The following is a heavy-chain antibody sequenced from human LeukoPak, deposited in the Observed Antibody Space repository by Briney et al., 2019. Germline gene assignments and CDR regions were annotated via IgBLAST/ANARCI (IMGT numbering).Heavy chain of an antibody. CDR1: GGSIDSYY. CDR2: IYSAST. CDR3: ARGRTSGGYPHFDS. V-gene: IGHV4-59*01. Sequence: SETPSLTCIVSGGSIDSYYWTWLRQPPGKGLEWIAYIYSASTNYNPSLKSRATITVDTSKNQFSLNLRSVTAADMAVYYCARGRTSGGYPHFDSWGQGIQVTVSS. D-gene: IGHD6-19*01. J-gene: IGHJ4*02.